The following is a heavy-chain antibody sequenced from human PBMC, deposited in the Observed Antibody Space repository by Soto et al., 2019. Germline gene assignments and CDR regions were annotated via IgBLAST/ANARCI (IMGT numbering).Heavy chain of an antibody. CDR1: GYTFTSYY. J-gene: IGHJ5*02. Sequence: ASVKVSCKASGYTFTSYYIHWVRQAPGQGLEWMGVINPSGGSTSYAQKFQGRVTMTRDTSTSTVYMELSSLRSEDTAVYYCASILTGTTWFDPWGQGTLVTVSS. CDR3: ASILTGTTWFDP. CDR2: INPSGGST. V-gene: IGHV1-46*01. D-gene: IGHD1-7*01.